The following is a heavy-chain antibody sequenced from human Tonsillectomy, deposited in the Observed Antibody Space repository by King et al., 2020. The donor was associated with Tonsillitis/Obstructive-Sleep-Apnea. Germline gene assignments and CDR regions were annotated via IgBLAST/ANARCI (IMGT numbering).Heavy chain of an antibody. V-gene: IGHV3-23*04. CDR3: AKDGLEGYYYFDY. CDR2: ISGSGDST. CDR1: GFTFSSFA. J-gene: IGHJ4*02. D-gene: IGHD2-15*01. Sequence: VQLVESGGGLVQPGGSLRLSCAASGFTFSSFAMSWVRQAPGKGLEWVSGISGSGDSTFYTDSVKGRFTISRDNSKSTLYLQMSSLRAEDTAVYYCAKDGLEGYYYFDYWGQGTLVTVSS.